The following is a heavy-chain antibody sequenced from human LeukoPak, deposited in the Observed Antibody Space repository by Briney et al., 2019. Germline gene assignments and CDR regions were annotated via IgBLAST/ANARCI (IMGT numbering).Heavy chain of an antibody. J-gene: IGHJ5*02. D-gene: IGHD6-19*01. CDR1: GFTFSGSA. CDR3: TVVIAVAGS. V-gene: IGHV3-73*01. CDR2: IRSKANSYAT. Sequence: GGSLKLSCAASGFTFSGSAMHWVRQAPGKGLEWVGRIRSKANSYATAYAASVKGRFTISRDDSKNTAYLQMNSLKTEDTAVYYCTVVIAVAGSWGQGTLVTVSS.